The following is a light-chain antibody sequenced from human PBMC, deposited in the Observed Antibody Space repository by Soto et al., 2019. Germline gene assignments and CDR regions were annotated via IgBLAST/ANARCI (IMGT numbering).Light chain of an antibody. CDR2: DVS. V-gene: IGLV2-14*03. CDR3: SSYTSSSTPQVV. Sequence: QSALTQPASVSGSPGQSITISCTGTSSDVGGYNYVSWYQQHPGKAPKLMIYDVSNRPSGVSNRFSGSKSGNTASLTISGLQAEDEADYYCSSYTSSSTPQVVFGGGTKLTAL. J-gene: IGLJ2*01. CDR1: SSDVGGYNY.